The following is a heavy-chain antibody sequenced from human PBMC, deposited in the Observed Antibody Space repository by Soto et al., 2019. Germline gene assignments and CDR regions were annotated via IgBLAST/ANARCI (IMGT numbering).Heavy chain of an antibody. CDR2: ISWNSGSI. Sequence: GGSLRLSCAASGFTFDDYAMHWVRQAPGKGLEWVSGISWNSGSIGYADSVKGRFTISRDNAKNSLYLQMNSLRAEDTALYYCAKDYGENDAFDIWGQGTMVTVSS. CDR3: AKDYGENDAFDI. V-gene: IGHV3-9*01. J-gene: IGHJ3*02. D-gene: IGHD4-17*01. CDR1: GFTFDDYA.